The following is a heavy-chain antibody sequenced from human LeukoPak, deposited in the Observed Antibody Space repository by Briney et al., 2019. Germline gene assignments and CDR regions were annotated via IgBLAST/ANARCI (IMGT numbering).Heavy chain of an antibody. Sequence: GGSLRLSCAASGFTFSSYSMNWVRQAPGKGLEWVSSISSSGSTIYYADSVKGRFTISRDNAKNSLYLQMNSLRAEDTAVYYCASFGAVAGGWFAFDIWGQGTMVTVSS. CDR3: ASFGAVAGGWFAFDI. D-gene: IGHD6-19*01. CDR2: ISSSGSTI. J-gene: IGHJ3*02. CDR1: GFTFSSYS. V-gene: IGHV3-21*04.